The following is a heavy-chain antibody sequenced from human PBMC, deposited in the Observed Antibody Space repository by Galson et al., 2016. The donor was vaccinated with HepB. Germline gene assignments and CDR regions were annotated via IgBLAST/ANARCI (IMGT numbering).Heavy chain of an antibody. V-gene: IGHV5-51*01. D-gene: IGHD1-26*01. J-gene: IGHJ5*02. CDR1: GYNFSSDW. Sequence: QSGAEVKKPGESLKISCKASGYNFSSDWIGWVRQMSGKGLEWVGIIYPGDSYTTYGPSFQGQVTISADKSISTAYLQWRSLKASNTAMYYCARRQVMGGSRGWFDPWGQGTLVTVSS. CDR3: ARRQVMGGSRGWFDP. CDR2: IYPGDSYT.